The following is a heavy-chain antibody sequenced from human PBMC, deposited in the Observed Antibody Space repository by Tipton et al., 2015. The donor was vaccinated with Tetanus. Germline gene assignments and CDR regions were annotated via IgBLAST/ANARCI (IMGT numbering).Heavy chain of an antibody. J-gene: IGHJ6*03. D-gene: IGHD3/OR15-3a*01. CDR2: INRNGGGK. CDR1: GFIFNNYW. V-gene: IGHV3-7*01. Sequence: LRLSCSASGFIFNNYWMSWVRQAPGKGLEWVANINRNGGGKYYVDSVKGRFTISRDEAKKSVYLEMSSLTVGDTAVYYCARDRGEDWTNFYYMDVWGKGATVTVSS. CDR3: ARDRGEDWTNFYYMDV.